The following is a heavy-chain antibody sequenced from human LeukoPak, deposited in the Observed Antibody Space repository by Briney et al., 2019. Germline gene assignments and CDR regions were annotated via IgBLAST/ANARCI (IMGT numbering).Heavy chain of an antibody. V-gene: IGHV3-30*18. D-gene: IGHD3-10*01. Sequence: GGSLRLSCAASGFTFSNYGMHWVRQAPGKGLEWVALLVYDGFYADSVKGRFTISRDDSRNTLYLQLSSLRAEDTAVYYCAKDLITMVRGRPRDVWGQGTTVTVSS. CDR3: AKDLITMVRGRPRDV. CDR1: GFTFSNYG. CDR2: LVYDG. J-gene: IGHJ6*02.